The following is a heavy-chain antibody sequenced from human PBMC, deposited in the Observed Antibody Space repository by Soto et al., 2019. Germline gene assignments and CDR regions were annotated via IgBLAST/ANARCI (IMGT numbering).Heavy chain of an antibody. Sequence: PSETLSLTCSVSGGSISGSYWSWIRQSPGKGLEWLGYVYYTGSTNYSPFLRSRVSISVDTSKNEFSLRLSSVTAADTAVYFCARRVAVPGAHIDYWGQGTQVTVSS. D-gene: IGHD6-19*01. J-gene: IGHJ4*02. V-gene: IGHV4-59*01. CDR1: GGSISGSY. CDR3: ARRVAVPGAHIDY. CDR2: VYYTGST.